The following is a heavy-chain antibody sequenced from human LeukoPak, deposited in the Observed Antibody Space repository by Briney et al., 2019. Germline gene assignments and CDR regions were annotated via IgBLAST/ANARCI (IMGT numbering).Heavy chain of an antibody. CDR2: ISSSSSTI. Sequence: GGSLRLSCAASGFTFSDYYMSWIRQAPGKGLEWVSYISSSSSTIYYADSVKGRFTISRDNAKNSLYLQMNSLRAEDTAVYYCANLLVTPRDWYFDLWGRGTLVTVSS. J-gene: IGHJ2*01. D-gene: IGHD4-23*01. V-gene: IGHV3-11*04. CDR3: ANLLVTPRDWYFDL. CDR1: GFTFSDYY.